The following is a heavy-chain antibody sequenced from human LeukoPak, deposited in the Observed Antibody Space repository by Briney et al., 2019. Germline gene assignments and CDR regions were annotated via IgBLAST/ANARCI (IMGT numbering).Heavy chain of an antibody. V-gene: IGHV5-51*01. CDR3: GKMGPGALTADAFDF. CDR2: ISPGDSDT. Sequence: GESLKISCKGSGYSFTNYWIGWVRQMPGKGLEGMGNISPGDSDTRYSPSLQGQFTISADKSITTAYLQWSSLKASDTATYYCGKMGPGALTADAFDFWGQGTTVTVSS. CDR1: GYSFTNYW. J-gene: IGHJ3*01. D-gene: IGHD1-14*01.